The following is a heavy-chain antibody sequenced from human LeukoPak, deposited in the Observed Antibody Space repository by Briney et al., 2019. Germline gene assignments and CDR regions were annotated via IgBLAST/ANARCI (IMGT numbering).Heavy chain of an antibody. V-gene: IGHV3-23*01. J-gene: IGHJ4*02. CDR2: LNGDNT. CDR1: GFTFSNFA. D-gene: IGHD1-26*01. CDR3: VREATGYSFADY. Sequence: GGSLRLSCAASGFTFSNFAMSWIRQAPGKGLEWVSALNGDNTYHADSVKGRFTVSRDNSKNTLYLQMNSLTAEDTAVYYCVREATGYSFADYWGQGTLVSVSS.